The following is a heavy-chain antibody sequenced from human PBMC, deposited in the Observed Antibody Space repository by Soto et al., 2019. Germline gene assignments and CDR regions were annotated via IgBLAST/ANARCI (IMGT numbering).Heavy chain of an antibody. J-gene: IGHJ4*02. V-gene: IGHV3-30*03. D-gene: IGHD6-19*01. Sequence: QVQLVESGGGVVQPGRSLRLSCAASGFTFSSYGMHWVRQAPGKGLEWVAVISYDGSSKYYADSVKGRFTISRDNSENTLYLQMNSLSAEVTAVYSSARYRQWLALCDYWGQGTLVTLSS. CDR2: ISYDGSSK. CDR3: ARYRQWLALCDY. CDR1: GFTFSSYG.